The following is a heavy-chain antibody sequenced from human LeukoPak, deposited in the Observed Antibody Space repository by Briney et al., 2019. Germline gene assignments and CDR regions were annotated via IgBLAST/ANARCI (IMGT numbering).Heavy chain of an antibody. Sequence: GGSLRLSCAASGLTGSHNYMSWVRQAPGKGLEWVSAIHTSGDTCYADSVKGRFTISRDTSKNTLHLQINSLRVEDTAVYYCIVFGDSNHWGQGTLVTVSS. D-gene: IGHD4-17*01. CDR2: IHTSGDT. CDR3: IVFGDSNH. CDR1: GLTGSHNY. V-gene: IGHV3-53*01. J-gene: IGHJ5*02.